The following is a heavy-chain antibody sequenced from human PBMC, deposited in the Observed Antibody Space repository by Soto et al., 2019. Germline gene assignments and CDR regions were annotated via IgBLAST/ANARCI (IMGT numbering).Heavy chain of an antibody. CDR3: ARDKSGPADY. Sequence: EVQLVESGGGLVQPGGSLRLSCAASGFTFSNYFMHWVRQAPGKGLVWVSRITSDRTTNYADSVKGRFTISRDNAKNTLYLEMNSLRAEDTGVYYCARDKSGPADYWGQGTLVTVSS. CDR2: ITSDRTT. V-gene: IGHV3-74*01. CDR1: GFTFSNYF. J-gene: IGHJ4*02. D-gene: IGHD5-12*01.